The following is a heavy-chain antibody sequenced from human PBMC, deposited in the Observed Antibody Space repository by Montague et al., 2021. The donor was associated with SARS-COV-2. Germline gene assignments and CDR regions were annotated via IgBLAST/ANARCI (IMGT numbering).Heavy chain of an antibody. CDR1: GGSVSSSSYY. CDR2: IYYTGST. V-gene: IGHV4-39*01. CDR3: ARHITGSGNAFDI. D-gene: IGHD3-10*01. J-gene: IGHJ3*02. Sequence: SETLSLTCTVSGGSVSSSSYYWGWIREPPGKGLEWIGSIYYTGSTYYNPSLKSRVTISVGTSKNQFSLKLSSVTAADTAVYYCARHITGSGNAFDIWGQGTMVTVSS.